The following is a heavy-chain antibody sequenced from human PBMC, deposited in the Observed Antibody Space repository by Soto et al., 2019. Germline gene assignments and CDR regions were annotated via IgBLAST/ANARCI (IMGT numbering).Heavy chain of an antibody. CDR2: ISSSGSTI. CDR3: ARGTLGYCSGGSCYKYRILDY. Sequence: GGSLRLSCAASGFTFSDYYMSWIRQAPGKGLEWVSYISSSGSTIYYADSVKGRFTISRDNAKNSLYLQMNSLRAEDTAVYYCARGTLGYCSGGSCYKYRILDYWGQGTLVTVSS. CDR1: GFTFSDYY. D-gene: IGHD2-15*01. V-gene: IGHV3-11*01. J-gene: IGHJ4*02.